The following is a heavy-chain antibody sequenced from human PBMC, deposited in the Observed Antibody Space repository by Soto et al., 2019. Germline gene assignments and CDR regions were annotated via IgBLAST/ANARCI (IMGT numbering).Heavy chain of an antibody. CDR3: ARDHKWANDF. D-gene: IGHD1-26*01. V-gene: IGHV3-72*01. CDR2: IRHKTNSYST. CDR1: GFTFRDHH. Sequence: EVQLVESGGGLVQPGGSLRLSCAASGFTFRDHHMDWVRQAPGKGLEWVARIRHKTNSYSTEYAASVKGRFIISRDDSGNSLSLQMNSLKIEDTAVYYCARDHKWANDFWGQGTLVTVSS. J-gene: IGHJ4*02.